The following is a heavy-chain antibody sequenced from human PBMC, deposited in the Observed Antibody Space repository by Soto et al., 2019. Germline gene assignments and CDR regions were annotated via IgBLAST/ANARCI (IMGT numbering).Heavy chain of an antibody. J-gene: IGHJ4*02. D-gene: IGHD6-19*01. V-gene: IGHV3-23*01. CDR2: ISGSGGST. CDR1: AFTFSNYA. Sequence: GSLRLTCAASAFTFSNYAMTLVRQAPGKGLEWVSAISGSGGSTYYADSVKGRFTISRDNSKNTLYLQMNSLRAEDTAVYYCAKDPDRRAVALFDYWGQGTLVTVSS. CDR3: AKDPDRRAVALFDY.